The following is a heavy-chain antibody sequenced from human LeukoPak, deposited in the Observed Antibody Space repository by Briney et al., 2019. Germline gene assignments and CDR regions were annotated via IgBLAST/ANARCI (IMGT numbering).Heavy chain of an antibody. CDR1: GGTFSSYA. J-gene: IGHJ3*02. CDR3: ARVNLAGGPWDAFDI. V-gene: IGHV1-8*03. Sequence: ASVKVSCKASGGTFSSYAISWVRQAPGQGLEWMGWMNPNSGNTGYAQKFQGRVTITRNTSISTAYMELSSLRSEDTAVYYCARVNLAGGPWDAFDIWGQGTMVTVSS. CDR2: MNPNSGNT. D-gene: IGHD3-3*02.